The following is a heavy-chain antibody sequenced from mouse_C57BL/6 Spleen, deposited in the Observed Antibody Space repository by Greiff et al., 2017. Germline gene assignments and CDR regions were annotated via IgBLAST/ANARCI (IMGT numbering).Heavy chain of an antibody. CDR1: GYAFSSYW. CDR3: ARGNWCYCDY. D-gene: IGHD4-1*01. V-gene: IGHV1-80*01. CDR2: IYPGDGVT. J-gene: IGHJ2*01. Sequence: VKLQQSGAELVKPGASVKISCKASGYAFSSYWMNWVQQRPGKGLEWIGQIYPGDGVTNYTGKFKGKATLTADKSSSTAYMQLSSLTSEDSAVYSCARGNWCYCDYWGQGTTLTVSS.